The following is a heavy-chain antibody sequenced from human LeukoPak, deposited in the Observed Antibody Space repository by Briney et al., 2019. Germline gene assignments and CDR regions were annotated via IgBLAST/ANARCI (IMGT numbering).Heavy chain of an antibody. CDR2: IYSGGST. CDR1: GFTVSSNY. V-gene: IGHV3-53*05. D-gene: IGHD6-13*01. CDR3: AKGEYGSTWSDAFDI. Sequence: GGSLRLSCAASGFTVSSNYMSWVRQAPGKGLEWVSVIYSGGSTYYADSVKGRFTISRDNSKNTLYLQMSSLRPEDMALYYCAKGEYGSTWSDAFDICGQGTMVTVSS. J-gene: IGHJ3*02.